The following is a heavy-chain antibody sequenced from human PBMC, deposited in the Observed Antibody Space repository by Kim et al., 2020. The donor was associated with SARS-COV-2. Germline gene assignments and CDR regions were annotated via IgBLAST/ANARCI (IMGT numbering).Heavy chain of an antibody. CDR1: GFTFSNHG. V-gene: IGHV3-30*03. Sequence: GGSLRLSCVASGFTFSNHGMHWVRQAPGKGLEWVAVISYDGSNKYYADSVKGRFTISRDNCKNTLYVQMNTLRAEDTAVYYCACGDYDAVDIWGQGKMVTVSS. J-gene: IGHJ3*02. CDR2: ISYDGSNK. CDR3: ACGDYDAVDI. D-gene: IGHD4-17*01.